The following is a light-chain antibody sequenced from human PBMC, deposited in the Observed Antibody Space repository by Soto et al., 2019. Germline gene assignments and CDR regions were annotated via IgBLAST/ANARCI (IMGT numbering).Light chain of an antibody. CDR1: QGIRNF. Sequence: DIPMTQSPTSLSASVGDRVTSACRASQGIRNFVAWYQQKPGKARKLLIYAASTLQSGVPSRFSGSGSGTDFTLTINSLQPEDVATYSCQKYSSVPVFGPGTKVEIK. CDR2: AAS. CDR3: QKYSSVPV. J-gene: IGKJ3*01. V-gene: IGKV1-27*01.